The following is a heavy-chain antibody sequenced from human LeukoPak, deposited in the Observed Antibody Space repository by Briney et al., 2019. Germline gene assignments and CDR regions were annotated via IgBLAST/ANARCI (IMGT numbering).Heavy chain of an antibody. CDR1: GFTFSSGW. V-gene: IGHV3-7*01. J-gene: IGHJ4*02. CDR2: IKLDGSEK. Sequence: PGGSLRVSCAASGFTFSSGWMSWVRQAPGKGLEWVANIKLDGSEKYYVDSVKGRFTISRDNAKNSLYLQMNSLRAEDTAVYYCAKISVESYYFDSWGQGTLVTVSS. CDR3: AKISVESYYFDS. D-gene: IGHD3-10*01.